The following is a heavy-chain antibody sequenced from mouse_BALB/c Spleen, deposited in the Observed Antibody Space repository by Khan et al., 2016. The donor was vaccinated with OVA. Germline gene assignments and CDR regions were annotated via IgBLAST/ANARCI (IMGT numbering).Heavy chain of an antibody. Sequence: QVQLQQSGAELARPGASVKLSCKPSGYTFTDYYINWVKQRTGQGLEWIGELSPGSGDTYYNEKFKGKATLTADKSSSPAYMQLSSLTSEASAIYCWARRNYFGYTVAYWGQGTLVTVAA. J-gene: IGHJ3*01. D-gene: IGHD1-2*01. CDR1: GYTFTDYY. V-gene: IGHV1-77*01. CDR2: LSPGSGDT. CDR3: ARRNYFGYTVAY.